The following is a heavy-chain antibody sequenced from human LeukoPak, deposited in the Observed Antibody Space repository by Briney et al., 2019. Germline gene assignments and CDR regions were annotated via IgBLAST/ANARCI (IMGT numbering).Heavy chain of an antibody. J-gene: IGHJ5*02. CDR2: IYYSGST. D-gene: IGHD4-17*01. CDR3: ARGGRLTTVTGAWFDP. V-gene: IGHV4-61*08. Sequence: SQTLSLTCTVSGGSISSGDYYWSWIRQPPGKGLEWIGYIYYSGSTNYNPSLKSRVTISVDTSKNQFSLKLSSVTAADTAVYYCARGGRLTTVTGAWFDPWGQGTLVTVSS. CDR1: GGSISSGDYY.